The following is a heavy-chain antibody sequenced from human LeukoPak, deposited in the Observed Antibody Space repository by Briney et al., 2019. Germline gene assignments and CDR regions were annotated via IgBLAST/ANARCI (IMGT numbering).Heavy chain of an antibody. CDR2: IYTSGST. J-gene: IGHJ6*02. Sequence: SETLSFTGTGSGGSISSYYWSWNRQPAGKGLEWIGRIYTSGSTNYNPSLKSRVTMSVDTSKNQFSLKLSSVTAADTAVYYCARWKYCSSTSCYTNYYYGMDVWGQGTTVTVSS. CDR3: ARWKYCSSTSCYTNYYYGMDV. V-gene: IGHV4-4*07. CDR1: GGSISSYY. D-gene: IGHD2-2*02.